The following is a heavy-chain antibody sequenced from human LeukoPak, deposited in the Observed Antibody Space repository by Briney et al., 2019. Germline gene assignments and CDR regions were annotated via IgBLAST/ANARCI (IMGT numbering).Heavy chain of an antibody. D-gene: IGHD3-16*01. CDR2: ISKDGSQR. CDR3: ARDEDGRSSNYVFDY. V-gene: IGHV3-30-3*01. J-gene: IGHJ4*02. Sequence: AGGSLRLSCAASGFTFSSYGMHWVRQAPGKGLEWVAVISKDGSQRYYADSVKGRFTISRDNSKNTVYLQMTTLRVEGTAVYYCARDEDGRSSNYVFDYWGQGTLVTVSS. CDR1: GFTFSSYG.